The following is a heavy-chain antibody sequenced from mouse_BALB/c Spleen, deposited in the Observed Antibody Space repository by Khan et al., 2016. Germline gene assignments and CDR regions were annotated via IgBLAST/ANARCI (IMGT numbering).Heavy chain of an antibody. CDR1: GFNIKDYY. D-gene: IGHD2-10*01. CDR3: ARPYYGNYAWFAY. V-gene: IGHV14-1*02. CDR2: IDPENGNT. J-gene: IGHJ3*01. Sequence: VQLQQSGAELVRPGALVKLSCKASGFNIKDYYMHWVKQRPEQGLEWIGWIDPENGNTIYDPKFQGKASITADTSSNTTYLQLRRLTSEDTAFYYFARPYYGNYAWFAYWGQGTLVTVSA.